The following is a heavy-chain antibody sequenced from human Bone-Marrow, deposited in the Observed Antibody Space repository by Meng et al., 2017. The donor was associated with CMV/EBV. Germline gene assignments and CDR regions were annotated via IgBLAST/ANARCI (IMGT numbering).Heavy chain of an antibody. J-gene: IGHJ6*02. CDR1: GGSINSYY. Sequence: SETLSLTCTVSGGSINSYYWSWIRQPPGKGLEWIGYVNYNGITNYNPSLKSRVTISVDTSKNQFSLKLSSVTAADTAVYYCARGFGHSSSFGKHYYYYYGMDVWRQGTTVTVSS. CDR2: VNYNGIT. V-gene: IGHV4-59*12. CDR3: ARGFGHSSSFGKHYYYYYGMDV. D-gene: IGHD6-6*01.